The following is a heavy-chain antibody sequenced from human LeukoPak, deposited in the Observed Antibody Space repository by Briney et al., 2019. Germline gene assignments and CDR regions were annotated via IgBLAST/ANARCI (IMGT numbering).Heavy chain of an antibody. CDR3: ARDRGGSGSYGMDV. D-gene: IGHD3-10*01. CDR1: GFTFSDYY. J-gene: IGHJ6*02. Sequence: GGSLRLSCAASGFTFSDYYMSWIRQAPGKGLEWVSYISSSSTYTNYADSVKGRFTISRDNAKNSLYLQMNSLRDEDTAVYYCARDRGGSGSYGMDVWGQGTTVTVSS. V-gene: IGHV3-11*06. CDR2: ISSSSTYT.